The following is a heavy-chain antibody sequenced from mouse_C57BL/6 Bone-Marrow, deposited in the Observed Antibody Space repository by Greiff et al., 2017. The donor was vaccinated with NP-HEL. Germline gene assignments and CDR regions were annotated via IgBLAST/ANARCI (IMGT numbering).Heavy chain of an antibody. D-gene: IGHD3-1*01. V-gene: IGHV1-69*01. CDR1: GYTFTSYW. CDR3: ARRARYWYSDV. J-gene: IGHJ1*03. Sequence: QVQLQQPGAELVMPGASVKLSCKASGYTFTSYWMHWVKQRPGQGLEWIGEIDPSDSYTNYNQKFKGKSTLTVDKSSSTAYMQLSSLTSEDSAVYYCARRARYWYSDVWGTGTTVTVSS. CDR2: IDPSDSYT.